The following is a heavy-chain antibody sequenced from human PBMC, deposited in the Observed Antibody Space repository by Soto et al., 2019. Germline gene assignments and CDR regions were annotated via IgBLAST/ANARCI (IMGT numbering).Heavy chain of an antibody. V-gene: IGHV5-51*01. J-gene: IGHJ3*02. D-gene: IGHD4-4*01. CDR3: ARMSLTSPHAFDI. Sequence: HGESLKISCKGSGYSFTSYWIGWVRQMPGKGLEWMGIIYPGDSDTRYSPSFQGQVPISADKSISTAYLQWSSLKASDTAMYYCARMSLTSPHAFDIWGQGTRGTGS. CDR2: IYPGDSDT. CDR1: GYSFTSYW.